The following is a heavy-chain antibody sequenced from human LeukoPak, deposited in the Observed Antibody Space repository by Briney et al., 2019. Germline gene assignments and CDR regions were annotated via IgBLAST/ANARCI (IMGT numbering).Heavy chain of an antibody. Sequence: ASVKVSCKASGYTFTGYYMHWVRQAPGQGLEWMGWMNPNSGNTGYAQKFQGRVTMTRNTSISTAYMELSSLRSEDTAVYYCARADVGPDAFDIWGQGTMVTVSS. CDR3: ARADVGPDAFDI. CDR1: GYTFTGYY. V-gene: IGHV1-8*02. D-gene: IGHD1-26*01. CDR2: MNPNSGNT. J-gene: IGHJ3*02.